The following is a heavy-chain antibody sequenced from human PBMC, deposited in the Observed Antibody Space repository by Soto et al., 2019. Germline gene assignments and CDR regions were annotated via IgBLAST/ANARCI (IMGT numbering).Heavy chain of an antibody. J-gene: IGHJ5*02. CDR1: GGSISSGGYY. Sequence: SETLSLTCTVSGGSISSGGYYWSWIRQHPGKGLEWIGYIYYSGSTYYNPSLKSRVTISVDTSKNQFSLKLSSVTAADTAVYYCARDLTGTSTPQGWFDPWGQGTLVTVSS. CDR3: ARDLTGTSTPQGWFDP. V-gene: IGHV4-31*03. D-gene: IGHD1-7*01. CDR2: IYYSGST.